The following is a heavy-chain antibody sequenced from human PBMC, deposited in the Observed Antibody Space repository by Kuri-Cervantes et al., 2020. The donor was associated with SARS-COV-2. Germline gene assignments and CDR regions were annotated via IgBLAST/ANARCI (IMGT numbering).Heavy chain of an antibody. CDR1: GFTFSSYA. V-gene: IGHV3-7*01. J-gene: IGHJ4*02. CDR2: IKQDGSEK. D-gene: IGHD2-8*02. CDR3: ANTLVHWCFDY. Sequence: GGSLRLSCAASGFTFSSYAMSWVRQAPGKGLEWVANIKQDGSEKYYVDSVKGRFTISRDNSKNTLYLQMNSLRAEDTAVYYCANTLVHWCFDYWGQGTLVTVSS.